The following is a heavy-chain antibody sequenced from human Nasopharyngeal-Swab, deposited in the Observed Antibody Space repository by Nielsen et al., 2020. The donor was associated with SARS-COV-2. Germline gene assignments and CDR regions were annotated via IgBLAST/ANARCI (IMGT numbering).Heavy chain of an antibody. D-gene: IGHD6-19*01. J-gene: IGHJ6*03. Sequence: GEPLKISCKGSGYSFTSYWIGGARQMPGKGREWMGIIYPGDSDTRYSPSFQGQVTISADKSISTAYLQWSSLKAADTAMYYCARQGAVAGYYYYYMDVWGKGTTVTVSS. CDR2: IYPGDSDT. CDR3: ARQGAVAGYYYYYMDV. CDR1: GYSFTSYW. V-gene: IGHV5-51*01.